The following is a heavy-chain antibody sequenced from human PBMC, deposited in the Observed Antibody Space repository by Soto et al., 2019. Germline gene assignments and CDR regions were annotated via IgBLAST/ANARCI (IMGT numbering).Heavy chain of an antibody. Sequence: SETLSLSCTVSGGSISSYYWSWIRQPPGKGLEWIGYIYYSGSTNYNPSNKSRVTISVDTSKNQFSLKLSSVTAADTAVYYCARQDSSPRSAYDILPGYYVGAFDIWGQGTMVT. J-gene: IGHJ3*02. CDR3: ARQDSSPRSAYDILPGYYVGAFDI. D-gene: IGHD3-9*01. V-gene: IGHV4-59*08. CDR1: GGSISSYY. CDR2: IYYSGST.